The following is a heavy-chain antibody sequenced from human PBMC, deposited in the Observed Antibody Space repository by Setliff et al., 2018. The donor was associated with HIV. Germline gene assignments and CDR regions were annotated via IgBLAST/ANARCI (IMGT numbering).Heavy chain of an antibody. CDR2: IYNSAST. V-gene: IGHV4-59*08. Sequence: SETLSLTCTVSGDSISTDYWTWIRQPPGKGLEWIGYIYNSASTSYNPSLKSRVTTSVDTSKNQFSLKLSSVTAADTAVYYCARHSPSDYWGQGTLVTVSS. J-gene: IGHJ4*02. CDR1: GDSISTDY. CDR3: ARHSPSDY.